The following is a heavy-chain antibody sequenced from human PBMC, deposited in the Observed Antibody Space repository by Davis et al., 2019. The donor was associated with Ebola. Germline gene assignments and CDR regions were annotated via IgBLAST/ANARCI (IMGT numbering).Heavy chain of an antibody. J-gene: IGHJ4*02. CDR2: INPNSGGT. CDR1: GYTFTGYY. CDR3: ATGAITMVQGVIFPSFDY. Sequence: AASVKVSCKASGYTFTGYYMHWVRQAPGQGLEWMGWINPNSGGTNYAQKFQGWVTMTRDTSISTAYMELSRLRSDDTAVYYCATGAITMVQGVIFPSFDYWGQGTLVTVSS. V-gene: IGHV1-2*04. D-gene: IGHD3-10*01.